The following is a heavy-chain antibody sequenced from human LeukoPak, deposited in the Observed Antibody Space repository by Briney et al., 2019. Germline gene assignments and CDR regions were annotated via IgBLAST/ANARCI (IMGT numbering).Heavy chain of an antibody. D-gene: IGHD2-15*01. CDR2: ISAYNGNT. CDR3: ARRVVVEFDY. Sequence: GASVQVSCKASGYTFTDYYIHWVRQAPGQGLEWMGWISAYNGNTNYAQKLQGRVTMTTDTSTSTAYMELRSLRSDDTAVYYCARRVVVEFDYWGQGTLVTVSS. V-gene: IGHV1-18*04. CDR1: GYTFTDYY. J-gene: IGHJ4*02.